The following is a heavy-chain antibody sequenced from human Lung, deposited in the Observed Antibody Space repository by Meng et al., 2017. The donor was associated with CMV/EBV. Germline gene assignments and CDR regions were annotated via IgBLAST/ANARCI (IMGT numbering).Heavy chain of an antibody. Sequence: GESLKISCAASGFTFSGSAMHWVRQASGKGLEWVGRIRSKANSYATAYAASVKGRFTISRDDSKNTAYLQMNSLKTEDTAVYYCTRRGPAAMGGMDVWGQGTXVNV. CDR2: IRSKANSYAT. J-gene: IGHJ6*02. CDR3: TRRGPAAMGGMDV. V-gene: IGHV3-73*01. D-gene: IGHD2-2*01. CDR1: GFTFSGSA.